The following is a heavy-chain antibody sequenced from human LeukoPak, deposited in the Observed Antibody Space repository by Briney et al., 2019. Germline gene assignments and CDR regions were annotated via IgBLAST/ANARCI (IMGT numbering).Heavy chain of an antibody. CDR1: GYTFTGYY. Sequence: GASVKVSCKASGYTFTGYYMHWVRQAPGQGLEWMGWINPKSGGTNYAQKFQGRVTMTRDTSISTAYMELSRLRSDDTAVYYCARPRIAAAGKRAWFDPWGQGTLVTVSS. CDR2: INPKSGGT. V-gene: IGHV1-2*02. D-gene: IGHD6-13*01. J-gene: IGHJ5*02. CDR3: ARPRIAAAGKRAWFDP.